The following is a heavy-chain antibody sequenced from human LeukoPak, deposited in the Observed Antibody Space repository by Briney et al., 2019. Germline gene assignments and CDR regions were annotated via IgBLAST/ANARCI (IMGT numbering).Heavy chain of an antibody. V-gene: IGHV1-69*13. D-gene: IGHD3-22*01. CDR3: ARESLLRDYYDSSGYYYFDY. J-gene: IGHJ4*02. CDR2: IIPIFGTA. CDR1: GSTFSSYA. Sequence: SVKVSCKASGSTFSSYAISWVRQALGQGLEWMGGIIPIFGTANYAQKFQGRVTITADESTSTAYMELSSLRSEDTAVYYCARESLLRDYYDSSGYYYFDYWGQGTLVTVSS.